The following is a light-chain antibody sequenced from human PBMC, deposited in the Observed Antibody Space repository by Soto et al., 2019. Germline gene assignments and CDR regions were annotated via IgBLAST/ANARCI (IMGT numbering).Light chain of an antibody. J-gene: IGKJ4*01. CDR3: QQDSSWPLT. Sequence: EIVLTQSPATLSLSPGERATLSCRASESVSTFLAWYQQKPGQAPRLLIYGASNRATGIPDRFSGSGSGTEFTLSISSLQSEHLGVYYCQQDSSWPLTFGGGTKVDIK. V-gene: IGKV3D-15*01. CDR1: ESVSTF. CDR2: GAS.